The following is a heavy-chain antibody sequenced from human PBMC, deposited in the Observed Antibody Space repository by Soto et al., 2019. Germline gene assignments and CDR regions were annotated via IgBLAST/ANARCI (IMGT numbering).Heavy chain of an antibody. Sequence: GGSLRLSCAASGFTFSSSIMGWVRQAPGEGLEWVSVITASGEVTYYGDSVKGRFTISRDNSKNTLYLQLTSPRAEDTARYYCASRGPNWGFFDPWGQGTLVTVSS. CDR3: ASRGPNWGFFDP. CDR2: ITASGEVT. D-gene: IGHD7-27*01. V-gene: IGHV3-23*01. CDR1: GFTFSSSI. J-gene: IGHJ5*02.